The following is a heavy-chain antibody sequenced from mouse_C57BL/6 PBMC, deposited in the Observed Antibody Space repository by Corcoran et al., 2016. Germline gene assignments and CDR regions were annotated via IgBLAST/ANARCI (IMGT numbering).Heavy chain of an antibody. V-gene: IGHV9-3*01. J-gene: IGHJ2*01. Sequence: QIQLVQSGPELKKPGETVKISCKASGYTFTTYGMSWVKQAPGNGLKWMGWINTYSGVPTYADDFKGRFAFSLETSASTAYLQINNLKNEDTATYFCARDYYGSSSFDYWGQGTTLTVSS. D-gene: IGHD1-1*01. CDR3: ARDYYGSSSFDY. CDR2: INTYSGVP. CDR1: GYTFTTYG.